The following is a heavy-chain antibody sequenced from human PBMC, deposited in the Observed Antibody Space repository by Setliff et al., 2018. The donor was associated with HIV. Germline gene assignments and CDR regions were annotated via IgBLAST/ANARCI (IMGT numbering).Heavy chain of an antibody. CDR3: ATSPAGEILGSRPFYFDY. D-gene: IGHD3-10*01. CDR1: GDSINSGNYY. Sequence: PSETLSLTCTVSGDSINSGNYYWSWIRQHPGKGLEWIGYNYYSGSNYYSPSLKSRVTISEDTSKNQFSLKMRSVTAADTAVYYCATSPAGEILGSRPFYFDYWGQGTLVTVSS. V-gene: IGHV4-31*03. CDR2: NYYSGSN. J-gene: IGHJ4*02.